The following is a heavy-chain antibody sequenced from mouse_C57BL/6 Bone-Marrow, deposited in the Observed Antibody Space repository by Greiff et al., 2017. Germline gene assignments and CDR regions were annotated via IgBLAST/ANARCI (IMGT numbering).Heavy chain of an antibody. J-gene: IGHJ3*01. D-gene: IGHD2-10*02. CDR2: ISYDGSN. CDR1: GYSITSGYY. Sequence: EVKLEESGPGLVKPSQSLSLTCSVTGYSITSGYYWNWIRQFPGNKLEWMGYISYDGSNNYNPSLKNRISITRDTSKNQFFLKLNSVTTEDTATYYGARSLVWFAYGGQGTLVTVSA. CDR3: ARSLVWFAY. V-gene: IGHV3-6*01.